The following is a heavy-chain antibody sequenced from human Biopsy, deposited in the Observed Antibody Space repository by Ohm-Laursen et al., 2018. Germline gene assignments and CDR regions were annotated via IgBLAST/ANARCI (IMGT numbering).Heavy chain of an antibody. D-gene: IGHD3-22*01. CDR1: GGSISNNNYY. J-gene: IGHJ5*02. V-gene: IGHV4-39*01. CDR3: ARDYDTSGYYYVS. CDR2: IFYRGST. Sequence: LSLTCPVSGGSISNNNYYWGWIRQPPGKGLEWIGSIFYRGSTHYKPSLKSRVNISVDTSKNQFSLKLNSVTVADTAVYYCARDYDTSGYYYVSWGQGTLVTVSS.